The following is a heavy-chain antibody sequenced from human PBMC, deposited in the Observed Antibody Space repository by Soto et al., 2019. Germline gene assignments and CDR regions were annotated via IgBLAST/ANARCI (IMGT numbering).Heavy chain of an antibody. V-gene: IGHV3-23*01. D-gene: IGHD6-19*01. Sequence: EVQLLESGGGVVQPGGSLRLSCAASGFTFSSYDMNWVPQASGKGLEWVSIISGGGRSTYYADSVKGRFTISRDNSKNTLYLQMNSLRVEDTAVYYCAKTLGSGWQHYFDYWGQGTLVTVSS. J-gene: IGHJ4*02. CDR3: AKTLGSGWQHYFDY. CDR2: ISGGGRST. CDR1: GFTFSSYD.